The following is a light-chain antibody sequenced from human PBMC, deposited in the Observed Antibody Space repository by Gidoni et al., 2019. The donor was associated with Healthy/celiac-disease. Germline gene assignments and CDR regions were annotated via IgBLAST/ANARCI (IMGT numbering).Light chain of an antibody. Sequence: QSALTQPASVSGSPGQSITISCTGTSSDVGGYNYVSWYQQHPGKAPKLMIYEVSNRPSGVSNHLSGSKSGNTASLTISGLQAEDEADYYCSSYTSLGYVFGTGTKVTVL. J-gene: IGLJ1*01. CDR2: EVS. CDR1: SSDVGGYNY. CDR3: SSYTSLGYV. V-gene: IGLV2-14*01.